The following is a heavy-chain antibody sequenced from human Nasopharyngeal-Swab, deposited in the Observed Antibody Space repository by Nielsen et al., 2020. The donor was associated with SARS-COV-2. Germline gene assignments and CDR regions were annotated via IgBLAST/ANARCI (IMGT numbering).Heavy chain of an antibody. CDR2: ISGSGDTT. Sequence: GSLRLSCAASGFTFSSYAMSWVRQAPGKGLEWVSIISGSGDTTYYADSVKDRFTISRDNSKNTLFLQMNTLRAGDTALYFCAKRDYYDTTGYFESWGQGTLVTVSS. V-gene: IGHV3-23*01. J-gene: IGHJ4*02. D-gene: IGHD3-22*01. CDR3: AKRDYYDTTGYFES. CDR1: GFTFSSYA.